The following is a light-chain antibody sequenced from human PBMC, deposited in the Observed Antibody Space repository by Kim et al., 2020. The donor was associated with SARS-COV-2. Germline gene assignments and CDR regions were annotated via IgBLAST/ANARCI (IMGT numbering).Light chain of an antibody. Sequence: DIVMNQSPDSLAVSLGERATINCKSSQSVLYSSNNKNYLAWYQQKPGQPPKLLIYWASTRESGVPDRFSGSGSGTDFTLTISSLQAEDVAVYYCQQYYNTPLYTFGQGTKLEI. CDR3: QQYYNTPLYT. J-gene: IGKJ2*01. CDR2: WAS. V-gene: IGKV4-1*01. CDR1: QSVLYSSNNKNY.